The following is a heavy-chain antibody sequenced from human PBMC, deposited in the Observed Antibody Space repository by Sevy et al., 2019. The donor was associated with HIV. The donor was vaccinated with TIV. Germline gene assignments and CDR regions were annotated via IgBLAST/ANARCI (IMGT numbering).Heavy chain of an antibody. CDR3: ETPIAAEARPYYYYGMDV. Sequence: GGSLRLSCAASGFTFSSYAMHWVRQAPGKGLEWVAVISYDGSNKYYADSVKGRFTISRDNSKNMLYLQMNSLRAEDTAVYYCETPIAAEARPYYYYGMDVWGQGTTVTVSS. CDR1: GFTFSSYA. J-gene: IGHJ6*02. CDR2: ISYDGSNK. V-gene: IGHV3-30-3*01. D-gene: IGHD6-13*01.